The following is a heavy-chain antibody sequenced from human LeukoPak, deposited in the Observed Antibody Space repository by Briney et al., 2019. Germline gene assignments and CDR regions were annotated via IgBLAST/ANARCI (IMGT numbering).Heavy chain of an antibody. CDR1: GYTFINYG. D-gene: IGHD3-9*01. CDR3: ARDLVDIWTAPVYLDY. J-gene: IGHJ4*02. CDR2: ISAYNGNT. Sequence: GASVKVSCKSSGYTFINYGFSWVRQAPGQGLEWMGWISAYNGNTDYAQKFQGRVIMTKDTITNTVYMELTSLGSDDTAVYYCARDLVDIWTAPVYLDYWGQGTLVIVSS. V-gene: IGHV1-18*01.